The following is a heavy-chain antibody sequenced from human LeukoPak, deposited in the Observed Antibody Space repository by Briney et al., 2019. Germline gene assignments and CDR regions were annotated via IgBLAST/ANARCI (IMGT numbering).Heavy chain of an antibody. D-gene: IGHD2-15*01. Sequence: ASVKVSCKASGYTFTGYYIHWVRQAPGQGLEGMGWISPNSGGTKYAQSFQGRVTMTRDTSSNTAHMELSRLTSDDTAVYYCARGDCSVNGCHGGNWFDPWGQGTLVTLSS. CDR3: ARGDCSVNGCHGGNWFDP. CDR1: GYTFTGYY. CDR2: ISPNSGGT. V-gene: IGHV1-2*02. J-gene: IGHJ5*02.